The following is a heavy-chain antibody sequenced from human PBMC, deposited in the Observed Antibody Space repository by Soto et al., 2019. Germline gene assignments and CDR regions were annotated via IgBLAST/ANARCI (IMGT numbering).Heavy chain of an antibody. CDR3: ARATMIGLLSS. D-gene: IGHD3-22*01. J-gene: IGHJ5*02. CDR2: IYSGGST. CDR1: GFAVSSNF. V-gene: IGHV3-66*01. Sequence: EVQLVESGGGLVQPGGSLRLSCAASGFAVSSNFMSWVRQAPGKGLEWVSVIYSGGSTYYADSVKGRFTISRDNSENTLYLQMNSLRAEDTAIYCCARATMIGLLSSWGQGTLVTVSS.